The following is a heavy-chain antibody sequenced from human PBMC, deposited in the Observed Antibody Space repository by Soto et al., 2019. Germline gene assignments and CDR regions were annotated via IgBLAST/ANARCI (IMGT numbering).Heavy chain of an antibody. Sequence: QVQLQESGPGLVKPSQTLSLTCTVSGGSISSGDFYWSWIRQDPGKGLEWIGYSYYSGSTYCNPSRKSPVTISVATSKNQFSLKLSSVTAADTAVYYCARAPTWPRDYYDSSGYYLFDSWGQGTLVTVSS. CDR1: GGSISSGDFY. V-gene: IGHV4-31*01. CDR3: ARAPTWPRDYYDSSGYYLFDS. J-gene: IGHJ4*02. CDR2: SYYSGST. D-gene: IGHD3-22*01.